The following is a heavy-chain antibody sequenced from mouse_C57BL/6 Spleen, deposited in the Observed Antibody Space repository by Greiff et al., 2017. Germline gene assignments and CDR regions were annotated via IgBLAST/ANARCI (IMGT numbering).Heavy chain of an antibody. J-gene: IGHJ1*03. V-gene: IGHV1-31*01. Sequence: VQLQQSGPELVKPGASVKISCKASGYSFTGYYMPWVKQSHGNILDWIGYIYPYIGVSSYNQKFKGKAPLTVDKSSSTAYMELRSLTSEDSAVYYCARSGDYDVDWYFEVWGTGTTVTVSS. D-gene: IGHD2-4*01. CDR1: GYSFTGYY. CDR2: IYPYIGVS. CDR3: ARSGDYDVDWYFEV.